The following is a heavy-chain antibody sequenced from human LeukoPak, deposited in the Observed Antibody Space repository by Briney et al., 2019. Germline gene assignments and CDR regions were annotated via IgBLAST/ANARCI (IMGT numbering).Heavy chain of an antibody. CDR3: ARVNRENVFGVSMDV. CDR1: GYTFTGYY. D-gene: IGHD3-10*01. V-gene: IGHV1-2*02. J-gene: IGHJ6*02. Sequence: GASVKVSCKASGYTFTGYYMHWVRQAPGQGLEWLGWINPNSGGTNYAQKFQGRVTMTRDTSTSTVYVELSSLRSEDTAVYYCARVNRENVFGVSMDVWGQGTTVTVSS. CDR2: INPNSGGT.